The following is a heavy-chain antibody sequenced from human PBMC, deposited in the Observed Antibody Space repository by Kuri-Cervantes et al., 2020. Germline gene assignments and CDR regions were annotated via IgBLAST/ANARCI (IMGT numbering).Heavy chain of an antibody. J-gene: IGHJ6*02. D-gene: IGHD3-3*01. CDR3: AKALSGAIFGVVRYGMDV. CDR1: GYTLTELS. CDR2: ISYDGSNK. Sequence: SCKVSGYTLTELSMHWVRQAPGKGLEWVAVISYDGSNKYYADSVKGRFTISRDNSKNTLYLQMNSLRAEDTAVYYCAKALSGAIFGVVRYGMDVWGQGTTVTVSS. V-gene: IGHV3-30*18.